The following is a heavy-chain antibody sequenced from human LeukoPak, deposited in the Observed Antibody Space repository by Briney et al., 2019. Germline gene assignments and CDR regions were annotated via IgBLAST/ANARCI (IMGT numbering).Heavy chain of an antibody. Sequence: GGSLRLSCAASGFTFSSYAMHWVRQAPGKGLEWVAVISYDGSNKYYADSVRGRFTISRDNSKNTLYLQMNSLRAEDTAVYYCARDIGMAYYYYGMDVWGQGTTVTVSS. J-gene: IGHJ6*02. CDR2: ISYDGSNK. D-gene: IGHD5-24*01. V-gene: IGHV3-30-3*01. CDR3: ARDIGMAYYYYGMDV. CDR1: GFTFSSYA.